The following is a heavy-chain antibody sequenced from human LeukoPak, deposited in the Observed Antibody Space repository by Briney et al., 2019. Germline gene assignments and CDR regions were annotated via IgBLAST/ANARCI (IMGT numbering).Heavy chain of an antibody. V-gene: IGHV3-30*18. CDR3: AKGRLSVVYGVDY. J-gene: IGHJ4*02. Sequence: GRSLRLSCAASGFTFSSYGMHWVRQAPGKGLEWVAVISYDGSNKYYADSVMGRFTISRDNSKNTLYLQMNGLRAEDMAVYYCAKGRLSVVYGVDYWGQGTLVTVSS. CDR2: ISYDGSNK. D-gene: IGHD2-8*02. CDR1: GFTFSSYG.